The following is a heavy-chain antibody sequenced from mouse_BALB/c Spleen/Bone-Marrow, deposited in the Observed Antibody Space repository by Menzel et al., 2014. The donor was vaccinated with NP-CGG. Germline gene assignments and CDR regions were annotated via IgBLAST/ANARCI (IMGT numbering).Heavy chain of an antibody. D-gene: IGHD4-1*01. V-gene: IGHV5-17*02. CDR1: GFTFSSFG. CDR2: ISSGSSPI. J-gene: IGHJ2*01. CDR3: TRGGNWEDYDY. Sequence: EVQRVESGGGLVQPGGSPKLSCAASGFTFSSFGMHWVRHAPEKGLEWVAYISSGSSPIFYADTVKGRFTNSRDNPKNTLFLQMTSLRSEDTAIYYCTRGGNWEDYDYWGQGTTLTVSS.